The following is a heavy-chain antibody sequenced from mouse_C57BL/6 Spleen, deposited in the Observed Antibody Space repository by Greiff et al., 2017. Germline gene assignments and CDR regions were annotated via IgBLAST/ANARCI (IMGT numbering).Heavy chain of an antibody. J-gene: IGHJ3*01. CDR2: IYPGSGST. CDR3: ARGYCGSSSWFAY. CDR1: GYTFTSYW. V-gene: IGHV1-55*01. D-gene: IGHD1-1*01. Sequence: VQLQQPGAELVKPGASVKMSCKASGYTFTSYWITWVKQRPGQGLEWIGDIYPGSGSTNYNEKFKSKATLTVDTSSSTAYMQLSSLTSEDSAVYYGARGYCGSSSWFAYWGQGTLVTVSA.